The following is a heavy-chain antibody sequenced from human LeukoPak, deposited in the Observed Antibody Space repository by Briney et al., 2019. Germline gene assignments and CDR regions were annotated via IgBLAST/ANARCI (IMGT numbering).Heavy chain of an antibody. CDR2: ISGSNGNT. D-gene: IGHD1-26*01. CDR1: GYPFTRYG. V-gene: IGHV1-18*01. J-gene: IGHJ4*02. Sequence: ASVKVSCKISGYPFTRYGLIWVRQAPGQGLEWVGWISGSNGNTKYAQKLQGRVTMTTDTSTSTAYMEVRSLRSEDTAEYYCARAGRGTYYYFDVWGQGTLVTVSS. CDR3: ARAGRGTYYYFDV.